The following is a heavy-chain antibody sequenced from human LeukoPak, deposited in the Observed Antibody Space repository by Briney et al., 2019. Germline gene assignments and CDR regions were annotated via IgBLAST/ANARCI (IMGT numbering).Heavy chain of an antibody. Sequence: KPGGSLRLSCAVSGFTFSDYYMSWIRQAPGKGLEWVSYISSSGSTIYYADSVKGRFTISRDNAKNSLYLQMNSLRAEDTAVYYCASVRGYSYPALDYWGQGTLVTVSS. CDR3: ASVRGYSYPALDY. D-gene: IGHD5-18*01. CDR2: ISSSGSTI. V-gene: IGHV3-11*04. J-gene: IGHJ4*02. CDR1: GFTFSDYY.